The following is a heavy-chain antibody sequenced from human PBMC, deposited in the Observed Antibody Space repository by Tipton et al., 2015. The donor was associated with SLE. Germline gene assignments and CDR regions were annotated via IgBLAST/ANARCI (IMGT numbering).Heavy chain of an antibody. D-gene: IGHD4-23*01. CDR1: GFTFSSSG. J-gene: IGHJ4*02. CDR3: AKDFTVGAGYFDY. Sequence: SLRFSCAASGFTFSSSGMHWVRQAPGKGLEWVTFIRYDGSDRYHADSVKGRFTISRDNSKNTLYLQMNSLGAEDTAIYYCAKDFTVGAGYFDYWGQGTLVTVSS. V-gene: IGHV3-30*02. CDR2: IRYDGSDR.